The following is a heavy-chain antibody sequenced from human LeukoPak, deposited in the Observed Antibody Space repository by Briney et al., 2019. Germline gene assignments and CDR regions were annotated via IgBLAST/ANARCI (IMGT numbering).Heavy chain of an antibody. D-gene: IGHD7-27*01. CDR2: IYYSGST. Sequence: NPSETLSLTCTVSGGSISSSSYYWGWIRQPPGKGLEWIGYIYYSGSTYYNPSLKSRVTISVDTSKNQFSLKLSSVTAADTAVYYCASSYNWGYLDYWGQGTLVTVSS. V-gene: IGHV4-31*03. CDR1: GGSISSSSYY. CDR3: ASSYNWGYLDY. J-gene: IGHJ4*02.